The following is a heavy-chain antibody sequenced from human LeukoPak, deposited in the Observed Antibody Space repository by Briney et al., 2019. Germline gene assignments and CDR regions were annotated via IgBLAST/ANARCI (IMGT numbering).Heavy chain of an antibody. CDR1: GFIFSGYW. CDR2: IKTDGSTT. CDR3: ARDGGATMVRGAATYDS. J-gene: IGHJ4*02. V-gene: IGHV3-74*01. Sequence: GGSLRLSCAGSGFIFSGYWMHWVRQAPGKGLVWVSRIKTDGSTTYYADSVKGRFTISRDNAKSSLFLQMNSLRAEDTAVYYCARDGGATMVRGAATYDSWGQGTLVTVSS. D-gene: IGHD3-10*01.